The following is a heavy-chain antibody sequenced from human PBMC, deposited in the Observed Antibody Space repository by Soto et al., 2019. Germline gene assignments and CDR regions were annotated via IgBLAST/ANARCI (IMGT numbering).Heavy chain of an antibody. CDR2: INHSGST. Sequence: SETMSLTCAVYGGSFSGYSCSWIRQPPGKGLEWIGEINHSGSTNYNPSLKSRVTISVDTSKNQFSLKLSSVTAADTAVYYCARALLVDTADTGLDYWGQGTLVTVSS. J-gene: IGHJ4*02. CDR1: GGSFSGYS. V-gene: IGHV4-34*01. CDR3: ARALLVDTADTGLDY. D-gene: IGHD5-18*01.